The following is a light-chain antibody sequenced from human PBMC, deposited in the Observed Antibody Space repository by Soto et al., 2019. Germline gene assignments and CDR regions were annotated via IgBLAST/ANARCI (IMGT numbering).Light chain of an antibody. CDR3: QQYNEWPFT. CDR1: QSVSSS. J-gene: IGKJ3*01. Sequence: QSPATLSVYPGERVTLSCRASQSVSSSLAWYQQRPGQAPRLLIYGASSRATGIPDRFSGSGSGTEFILTVSRLQSEDFAVYYCQQYNEWPFTFGPGTKVDI. V-gene: IGKV3D-15*01. CDR2: GAS.